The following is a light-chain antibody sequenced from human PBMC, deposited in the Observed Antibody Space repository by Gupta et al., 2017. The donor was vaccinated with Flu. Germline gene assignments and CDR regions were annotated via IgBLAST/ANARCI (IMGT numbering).Light chain of an antibody. J-gene: IGLJ2*01. CDR1: NIGSKS. Sequence: SYLLTQPPSVSLAPGQTARIPCGGNNIGSKSVHWYQQKPGQAPVLVVYDDSDRPSGIPERFSGSKSGDTTTLTISRGEDGDEADYYCQVWDSGSRIFGGGTKLTVL. CDR3: QVWDSGSRI. CDR2: DDS. V-gene: IGLV3-21*02.